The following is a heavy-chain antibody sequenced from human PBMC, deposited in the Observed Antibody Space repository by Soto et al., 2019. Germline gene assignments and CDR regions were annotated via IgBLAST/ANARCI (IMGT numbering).Heavy chain of an antibody. CDR2: IYYSGST. V-gene: IGHV4-31*03. Sequence: QVQLQESGPGLVKPSQTLSLTCTVSGGSISSGGYYWSWIRQHPGKGLEWIGYIYYSGSTYYNPSLKSRVTISVDTSKNRFSLKLSSVTAADTAVYYCARGGKGSYYRLYYYYGMDVWGQGTTVTVSS. CDR3: ARGGKGSYYRLYYYYGMDV. J-gene: IGHJ6*02. D-gene: IGHD3-10*01. CDR1: GGSISSGGYY.